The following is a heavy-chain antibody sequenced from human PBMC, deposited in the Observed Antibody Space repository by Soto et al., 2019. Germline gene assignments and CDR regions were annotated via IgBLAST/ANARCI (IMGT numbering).Heavy chain of an antibody. CDR1: GFTFSDYY. V-gene: IGHV3-11*01. CDR2: ISSSGTTI. D-gene: IGHD6-6*01. J-gene: IGHJ6*02. Sequence: KPGGSLRLSCAASGFTFSDYYMSWIRQAPGKGLEWVSYISSSGTTIYYADSVKGRFTISRDNAKNSLYLQMNSLRAEDTAVYYCARDRPLKSIVALYYYYYGMDVWGQGTTVTVSS. CDR3: ARDRPLKSIVALYYYYYGMDV.